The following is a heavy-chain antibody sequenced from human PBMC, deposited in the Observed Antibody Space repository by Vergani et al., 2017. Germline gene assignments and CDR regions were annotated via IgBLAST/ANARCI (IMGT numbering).Heavy chain of an antibody. CDR3: ARQKDYYMDV. V-gene: IGHV4-38-2*01. CDR2: IYRTGRT. CDR1: GFSIRSGYY. Sequence: QVQLQESGPGLVKPSETLSLTCAVVGFSIRSGYYWDWIRQPPGKGLEWIGSIYRTGRTHFNPSLKSRVTISVDTSNNHFSLKLTSVTAADTAVYYCARQKDYYMDVWGKGATVTVS. J-gene: IGHJ6*03.